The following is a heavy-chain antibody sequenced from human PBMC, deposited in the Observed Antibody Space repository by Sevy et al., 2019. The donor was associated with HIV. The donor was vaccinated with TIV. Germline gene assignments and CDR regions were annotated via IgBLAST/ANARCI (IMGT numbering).Heavy chain of an antibody. CDR3: ARFPATNDYYGMDV. J-gene: IGHJ6*02. D-gene: IGHD2-8*01. V-gene: IGHV4-61*01. Sequence: SETLSLTCTVSGGSVSSGSYYWSWIRQPPGKGLEWIGYIYYSGSTNYNPSLKSRVTISVDTSKNQFSLKLSSVTAADTAVYYGARFPATNDYYGMDVWGQGTTVTVSS. CDR1: GGSVSSGSYY. CDR2: IYYSGST.